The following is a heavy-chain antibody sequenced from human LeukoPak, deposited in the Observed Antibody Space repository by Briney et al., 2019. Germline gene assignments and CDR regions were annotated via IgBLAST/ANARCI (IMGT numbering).Heavy chain of an antibody. V-gene: IGHV3-30*02. CDR1: GFSISTYG. D-gene: IGHD2-21*01. CDR3: AKSHVIASYVGDY. CDR2: IRYDGINK. Sequence: GGSLRLSCAASGFSISTYGMHWVRQAPGKGLEWVAYIRYDGINKFYADSVKGRFTISRDTSKNTLFLEMSSLRAEDMAVYYCAKSHVIASYVGDYWGQGTLVTVSA. J-gene: IGHJ4*02.